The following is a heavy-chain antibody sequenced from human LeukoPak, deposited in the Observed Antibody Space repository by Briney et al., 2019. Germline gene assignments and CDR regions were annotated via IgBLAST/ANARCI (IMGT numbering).Heavy chain of an antibody. D-gene: IGHD2-2*01. V-gene: IGHV1-2*02. CDR3: ARDLGEPYCSSTSCPTNWFDP. CDR2: INPNSGCT. CDR1: GYTFTGYY. J-gene: IGHJ5*02. Sequence: ASVKVSCKASGYTFTGYYMHWVRQAPGQGLEWMGWINPNSGCTNYAQKFQGRVTMTRDTSSSTVYMELSRLRSDDTDVYYCARDLGEPYCSSTSCPTNWFDPWGQGTLVTVSS.